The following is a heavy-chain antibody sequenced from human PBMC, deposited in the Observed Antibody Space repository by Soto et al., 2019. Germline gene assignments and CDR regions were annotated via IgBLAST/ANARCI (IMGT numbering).Heavy chain of an antibody. D-gene: IGHD1-7*01. J-gene: IGHJ4*02. CDR1: GFTFSNAW. Sequence: GGSLRLSCAASGFTFSNAWMSWVRQAPGKGLEWVGRIKSKTDGGTTDYAAPVKGRFTISRDDSKNTLYLQMNSLKTEDTAVYYCTTGFSDWNYEGPFDYWGQGTLVTVSS. V-gene: IGHV3-15*01. CDR2: IKSKTDGGTT. CDR3: TTGFSDWNYEGPFDY.